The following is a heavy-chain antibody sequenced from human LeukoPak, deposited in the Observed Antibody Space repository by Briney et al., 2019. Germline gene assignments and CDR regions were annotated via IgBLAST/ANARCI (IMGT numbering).Heavy chain of an antibody. CDR2: IYYTEGP. Sequence: SETLSLTCTVSGDSITTRRFYWGWIRQPPGKGLEWIGSIYYTEGPSYNPSLMSRVTISLDTSKNQVSLMLTSVAAADTAVYYCARLERAYCSGDTCYPAQVWGQGTLVTVSS. D-gene: IGHD2-15*01. CDR3: ARLERAYCSGDTCYPAQV. J-gene: IGHJ4*02. CDR1: GDSITTRRFY. V-gene: IGHV4-39*01.